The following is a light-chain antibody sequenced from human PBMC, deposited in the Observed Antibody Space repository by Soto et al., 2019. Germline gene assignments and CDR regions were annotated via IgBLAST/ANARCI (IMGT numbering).Light chain of an antibody. CDR1: SSDIGGYNY. V-gene: IGLV2-14*01. Sequence: QSALTQPASVSGSPGQSITISCTGTSSDIGGYNYVSWYQQHPGKAPKLMIYEVSNRPSGVSNRFSGSKSGNTASLTISGLQAEDEADYHCTSYTSSSTNDVFGTGTKVTVL. CDR2: EVS. J-gene: IGLJ1*01. CDR3: TSYTSSSTNDV.